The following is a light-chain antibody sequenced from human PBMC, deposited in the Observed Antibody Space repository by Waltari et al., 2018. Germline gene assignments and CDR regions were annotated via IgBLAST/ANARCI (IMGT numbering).Light chain of an antibody. Sequence: QSALTQPRSVSGSPGQSVAISCTGTSSDIGDYNYVSWYQQQPGKAPQLMIYDVTKRPSGFPDRFSGSKAGNTASLTISGLQAEDEADYYCCSYAGGFVYVFGTGTKVTVL. CDR1: SSDIGDYNY. J-gene: IGLJ1*01. CDR3: CSYAGGFVYV. V-gene: IGLV2-11*01. CDR2: DVT.